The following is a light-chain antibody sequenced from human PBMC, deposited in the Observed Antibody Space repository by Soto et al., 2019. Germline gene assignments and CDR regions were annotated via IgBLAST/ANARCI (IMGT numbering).Light chain of an antibody. Sequence: DSQITQSPSSLSTSVADSDTITCRASQGISNYLAWYQRKPGKVPKLLIYAASTLQSGVPSRFSGSGSGTDFTLTISSLQPEDVATYYCQKYNSAPWTFGQGTKVDIK. J-gene: IGKJ1*01. CDR2: AAS. CDR3: QKYNSAPWT. CDR1: QGISNY. V-gene: IGKV1-27*01.